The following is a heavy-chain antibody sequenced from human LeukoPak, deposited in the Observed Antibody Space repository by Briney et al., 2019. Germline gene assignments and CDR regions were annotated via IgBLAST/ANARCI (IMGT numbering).Heavy chain of an antibody. CDR1: GFTFSSYW. J-gene: IGHJ4*02. CDR3: AKDARYFDWLLPGYFDY. CDR2: ISGSGGST. D-gene: IGHD3-9*01. Sequence: GGSLRLSCAASGFTFSSYWMSWVRQAPGKGLEWVSAISGSGGSTYYADSVKGRFTISRDNSKNTLYLQMNSLRAEDTAVYYCAKDARYFDWLLPGYFDYWGQGTLVTVSS. V-gene: IGHV3-23*01.